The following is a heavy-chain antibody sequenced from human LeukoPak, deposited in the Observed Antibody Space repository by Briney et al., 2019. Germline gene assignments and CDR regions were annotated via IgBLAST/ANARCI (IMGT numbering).Heavy chain of an antibody. CDR2: ISSSGSTI. J-gene: IGHJ3*02. CDR3: ASPYGDYDAFDI. D-gene: IGHD4-17*01. V-gene: IGHV3-48*03. CDR1: GFTFSSYE. Sequence: PGGSLRLSCAASGFTFSSYEMNWVRQAPGKGLEWVSYISSSGSTIYYADSVKGRFTISRDNAKNSLYLQMNSLRAEDTAVYYCASPYGDYDAFDIWGQGTMVTLSS.